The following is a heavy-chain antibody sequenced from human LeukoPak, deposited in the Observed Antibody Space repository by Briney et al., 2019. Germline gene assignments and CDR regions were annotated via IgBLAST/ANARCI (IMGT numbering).Heavy chain of an antibody. CDR1: GFTFSSYA. CDR3: ARDGSGGSCFDY. V-gene: IGHV3-30-3*01. D-gene: IGHD2-15*01. CDR2: ISHDGSNK. Sequence: GGSLRLSCAASGFTFSSYAMHWVRKAPGKGLEWVAVISHDGSNKYYADSVKGRFTISRDNSKNTLYLQMNSLRAEDTAVYYCARDGSGGSCFDYWGQGTLVTVSS. J-gene: IGHJ4*02.